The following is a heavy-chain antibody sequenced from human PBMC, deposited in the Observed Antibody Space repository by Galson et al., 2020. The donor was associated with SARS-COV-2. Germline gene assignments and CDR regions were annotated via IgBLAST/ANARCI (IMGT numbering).Heavy chain of an antibody. D-gene: IGHD1-26*01. V-gene: IGHV3-30*04. Sequence: GGSLRLSCAASGFTFSSYAMHWVRQAPGKGLEWVAVISYDGSNKYYADSVKGRFTISRDNSKNTLYLQMNSLRAEDTAVYYCARAESGSYRGYFDYWGQGTLVTVSS. CDR3: ARAESGSYRGYFDY. J-gene: IGHJ4*02. CDR1: GFTFSSYA. CDR2: ISYDGSNK.